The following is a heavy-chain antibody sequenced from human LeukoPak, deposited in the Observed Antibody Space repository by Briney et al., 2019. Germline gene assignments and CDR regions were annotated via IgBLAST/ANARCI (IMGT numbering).Heavy chain of an antibody. V-gene: IGHV1-18*01. J-gene: IGHJ4*02. CDR3: ARGYDYGDYVGDFDY. Sequence: VKVSCKASGGTFSSYAISWVRPAPGQGLEWMGWITTYNGYTKYAQKLQDRVTMTTDTPTTTAYMDLRGLRSDDTAVYYCARGYDYGDYVGDFDYWGQGTLVTVSS. D-gene: IGHD4-17*01. CDR2: ITTYNGYT. CDR1: GGTFSSYA.